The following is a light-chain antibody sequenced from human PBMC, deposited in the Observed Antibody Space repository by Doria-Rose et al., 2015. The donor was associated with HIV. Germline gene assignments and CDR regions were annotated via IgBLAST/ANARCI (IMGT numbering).Light chain of an antibody. CDR2: DES. J-gene: IGKJ1*01. CDR3: HQYGTSWT. V-gene: IGKV3-20*01. Sequence: LTQSPGTLSLSPGERATLSCRASQGFSSTYLAWYQQKPGQAPSLLIYDESTRATGSPDRFSASGSGTDFTLTINRLEPEDFALYYCHQYGTSWTFGQGTKVEI. CDR1: QGFSSTY.